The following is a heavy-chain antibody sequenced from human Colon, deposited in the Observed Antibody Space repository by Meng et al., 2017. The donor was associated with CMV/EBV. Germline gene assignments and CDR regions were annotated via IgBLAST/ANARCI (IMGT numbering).Heavy chain of an antibody. V-gene: IGHV3-21*06. J-gene: IGHJ6*02. CDR2: VSGSSRDI. Sequence: ESLKISCLASGYIFTTYSIHWVRQAPGKGLEWISYVSGSSRDIYYADSVKGRFSISRDNAKNSVYLQINNLRVEDTAVYYCTRDRFGMDVWGQGTTVTVSS. CDR1: GYIFTTYS. CDR3: TRDRFGMDV.